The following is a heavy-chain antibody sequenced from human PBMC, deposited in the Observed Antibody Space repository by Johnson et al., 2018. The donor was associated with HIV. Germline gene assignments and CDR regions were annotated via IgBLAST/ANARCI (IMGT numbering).Heavy chain of an antibody. CDR2: IYSGGST. CDR3: ARAYTYGAFDI. Sequence: VQLVESGGGLVQPGGSLRLSCTASGFTVSSNYMSWVRQAPGKGLEWVSVIYSGGSTYYAYSVKGRFTISRDNSKNTLYLQMNSLRAEDTAVYYCARAYTYGAFDIWGQGTMVTVSS. D-gene: IGHD5-18*01. J-gene: IGHJ3*02. V-gene: IGHV3-66*01. CDR1: GFTVSSNY.